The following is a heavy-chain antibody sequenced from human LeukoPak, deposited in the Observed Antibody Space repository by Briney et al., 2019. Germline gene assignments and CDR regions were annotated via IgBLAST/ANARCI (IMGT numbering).Heavy chain of an antibody. CDR1: GFMFSSYS. V-gene: IGHV3-21*01. CDR2: ISSSSSTYI. Sequence: GGSLRLSCAASGFMFSSYSMNWVRQAPGKGLEWVSIISSSSSTYIYYADSVKGRFTISRDNAKNSLYLQMNGPRAEDTAVYFCARALAWGSYSDYWGQGILVTVSS. D-gene: IGHD3-16*01. CDR3: ARALAWGSYSDY. J-gene: IGHJ4*02.